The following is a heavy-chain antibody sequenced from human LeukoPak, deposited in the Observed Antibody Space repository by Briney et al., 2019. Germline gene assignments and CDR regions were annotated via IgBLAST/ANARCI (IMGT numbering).Heavy chain of an antibody. D-gene: IGHD3-10*01. V-gene: IGHV3-30*04. CDR1: GITFSSYA. CDR2: ISYDGSNK. Sequence: GRSLRLSCAASGITFSSYAMHWVRQAPGKGLEWVAVISYDGSNKYYADSVKGRLTISRDNSKNTLYLQMNSLRAEDTAVYYCAKVGSHFGDYWGQGTLVIVTS. CDR3: AKVGSHFGDY. J-gene: IGHJ4*02.